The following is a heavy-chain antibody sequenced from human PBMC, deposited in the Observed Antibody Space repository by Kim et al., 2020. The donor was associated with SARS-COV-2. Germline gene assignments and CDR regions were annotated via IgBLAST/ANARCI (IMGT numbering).Heavy chain of an antibody. J-gene: IGHJ6*02. CDR1: GYTFTSYG. D-gene: IGHD6-19*01. CDR2: ISAYNGNT. CDR3: AREMAVAGNVLPYYYYGMDV. Sequence: ASVKVSCKASGYTFTSYGISWVRQAPGQGLEWMGWISAYNGNTNYAQKLQGRVTMTTDTSTSTAYMELRSLRSDDTAVYYCAREMAVAGNVLPYYYYGMDVWGQGTTVTVSS. V-gene: IGHV1-18*01.